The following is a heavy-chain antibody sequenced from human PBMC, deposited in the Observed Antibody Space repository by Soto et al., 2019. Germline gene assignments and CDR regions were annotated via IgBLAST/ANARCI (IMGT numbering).Heavy chain of an antibody. D-gene: IGHD5-12*01. V-gene: IGHV3-21*01. Sequence: GGTLRLSCAASGFTFSTYSMNWVRQAPGKGLEWVSSISTGSSYIYYADSVTGRFTISRDNAKNSLYLQMDDLRVEDTAVYFCARDRDGYNSNWFDPWGQGTLVTVSS. CDR3: ARDRDGYNSNWFDP. CDR1: GFTFSTYS. J-gene: IGHJ5*02. CDR2: ISTGSSYI.